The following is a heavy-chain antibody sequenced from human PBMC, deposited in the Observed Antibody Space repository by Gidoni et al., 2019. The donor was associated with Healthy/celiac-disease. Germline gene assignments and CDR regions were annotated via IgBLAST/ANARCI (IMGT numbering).Heavy chain of an antibody. D-gene: IGHD4-17*01. CDR2: ILPILGIA. V-gene: IGHV1-69*02. J-gene: IGHJ5*02. Sequence: QVQLVQSGAEVKKPGSSVKVSCKASGGTFSSYTISWVRQAPGQGLEWMGRILPILGIANYAQKFQGRVTITADKSTSTAYMELSSLRSEDTAVYYCARMYTTGPGWFDPWGQGTLVTVSS. CDR1: GGTFSSYT. CDR3: ARMYTTGPGWFDP.